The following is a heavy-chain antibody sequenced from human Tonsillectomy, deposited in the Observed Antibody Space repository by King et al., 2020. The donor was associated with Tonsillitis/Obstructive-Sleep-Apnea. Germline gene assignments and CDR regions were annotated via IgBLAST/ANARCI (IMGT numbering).Heavy chain of an antibody. CDR3: ARDRGTITRGVLIDPLDY. V-gene: IGHV1-3*01. J-gene: IGHJ4*02. D-gene: IGHD3-10*01. CDR2: INAGNGNT. CDR1: GYTFTSYV. Sequence: QLVQSGAEVKKPGASVKVSCKASGYTFTSYVMHWVRQAPGQRLEWMGWINAGNGNTKYSQRFQGRVTITRDTSPSLAYMELSSLRYEDTAVYYCARDRGTITRGVLIDPLDYWGQGTLDTGSS.